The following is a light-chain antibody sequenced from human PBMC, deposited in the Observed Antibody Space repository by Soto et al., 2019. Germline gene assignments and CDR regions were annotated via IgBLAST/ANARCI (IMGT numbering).Light chain of an antibody. Sequence: DIQMTQSPSSVSASIGDRVTITCRASQDIDSWLAWVQQKPGEAPRLLIYAAISLHSGVPSRFSGAGSGTDFSLTISSLQPEDFATYFCQQGNSFPLTFGGGTKLEIK. V-gene: IGKV1-12*01. CDR2: AAI. J-gene: IGKJ4*01. CDR3: QQGNSFPLT. CDR1: QDIDSW.